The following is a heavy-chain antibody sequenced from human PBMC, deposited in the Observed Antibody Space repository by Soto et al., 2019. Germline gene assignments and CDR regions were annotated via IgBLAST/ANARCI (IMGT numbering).Heavy chain of an antibody. CDR3: ARVPYSSSWYGGFDY. CDR2: IIPILGIA. Sequence: ASVKVSCKASGGTFSSYTISWVRQAPGQGLEWMGRIIPILGIANYAQKLQGRVTITADKSTSTAYKELSSLRSEDTAVYYCARVPYSSSWYGGFDYWGQGTLVTVSS. V-gene: IGHV1-69*02. D-gene: IGHD6-13*01. J-gene: IGHJ4*02. CDR1: GGTFSSYT.